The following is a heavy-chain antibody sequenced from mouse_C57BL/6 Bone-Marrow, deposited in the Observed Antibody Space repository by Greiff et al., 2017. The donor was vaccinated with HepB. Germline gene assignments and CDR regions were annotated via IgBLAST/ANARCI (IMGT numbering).Heavy chain of an antibody. J-gene: IGHJ2*01. V-gene: IGHV6-3*01. Sequence: DVMLVESGGGLVQPGGSMKLSCVASGFTFSNYWMNWVRRSPERGLEWVAQIRLKSDNYETHYAESVKGRFTISRDDSKSSVYLQMNNLRAEDTGIYYCTDDTCNYWGQGTTLTVSS. CDR2: IRLKSDNYET. CDR1: GFTFSNYW. D-gene: IGHD5-1-1*01. CDR3: TDDTCNY.